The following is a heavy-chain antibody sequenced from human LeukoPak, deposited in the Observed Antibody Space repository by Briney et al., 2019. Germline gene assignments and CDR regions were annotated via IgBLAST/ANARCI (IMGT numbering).Heavy chain of an antibody. CDR2: ITSGSST. CDR3: ATYCSGPTCYSGVVY. D-gene: IGHD2-15*01. V-gene: IGHV3-23*03. J-gene: IGHJ4*02. CDR1: GFTFSRYA. Sequence: GGSLRLSCAASGFTFSRYAMTWVRRAPGKGLEWVSVITSGSSTYYADSVKGRFTISRENSKNTLYLQMNSLRAEDTAVYYCATYCSGPTCYSGVVYWGQGTLVTVSS.